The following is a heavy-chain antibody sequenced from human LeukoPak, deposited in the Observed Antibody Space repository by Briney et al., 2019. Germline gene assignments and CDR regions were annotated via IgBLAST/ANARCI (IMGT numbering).Heavy chain of an antibody. J-gene: IGHJ4*02. CDR3: ARDLGLSGYDLLDY. D-gene: IGHD5-12*01. V-gene: IGHV3-33*01. CDR1: GFTFSVYG. CDR2: IWADGSNK. Sequence: GGSLRLSCAASGFTFSVYGMHWVRQAPGKGLEWVAVIWADGSNKYYADSVKGRFTISRDNSKNTLYLQVNSLRAEDTAVYYCARDLGLSGYDLLDYWGQGTMVTVSS.